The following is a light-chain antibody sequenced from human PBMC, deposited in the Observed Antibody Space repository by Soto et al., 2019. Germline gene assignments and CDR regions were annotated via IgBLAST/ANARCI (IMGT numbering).Light chain of an antibody. CDR2: GAS. V-gene: IGKV3-20*01. CDR1: QSVSSSY. CDR3: QQYGGSPPYT. J-gene: IGKJ2*01. Sequence: EIVLTQSPGTLSLSPGERVTLSCRASQSVSSSYLAWYQQKPAQAPRLLIYGASNMATGIPGRFSGSGSGTDFTLTISRLEPEDFAVYYCQQYGGSPPYTFGQGTKLEIK.